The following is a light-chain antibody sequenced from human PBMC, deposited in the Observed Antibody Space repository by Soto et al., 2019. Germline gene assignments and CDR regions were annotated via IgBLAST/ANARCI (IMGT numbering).Light chain of an antibody. J-gene: IGKJ1*01. V-gene: IGKV1-5*01. CDR1: QDISRW. CDR2: DAS. CDR3: HQYDSDRT. Sequence: DIQMTQSPATLSASVGDRVSITCRASQDISRWLAWYQQKPGKAPKVLIWDASSLQRGVPSRFTGSGSGTEFTLTINGLQPDDFATYYCHQYDSDRTFGQGTKVDIK.